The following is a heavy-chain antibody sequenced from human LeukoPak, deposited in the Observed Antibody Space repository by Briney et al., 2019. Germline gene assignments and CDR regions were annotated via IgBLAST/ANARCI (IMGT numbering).Heavy chain of an antibody. CDR1: RFTDSSNY. D-gene: IGHD3-16*01. J-gene: IGHJ4*02. V-gene: IGHV3-53*01. CDR3: ASQGGALVDY. Sequence: GGSLRLSCAASRFTDSSNYMSWVRQAPGKGLEWVSVIYSGGSTYYADSVKGRFTISRDNSKNTLYLQMNSLRAEDTAVYYCASQGGALVDYWGQGTLVTVSS. CDR2: IYSGGST.